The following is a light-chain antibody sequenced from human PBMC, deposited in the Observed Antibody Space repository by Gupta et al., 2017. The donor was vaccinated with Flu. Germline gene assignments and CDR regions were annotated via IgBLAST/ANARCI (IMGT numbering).Light chain of an antibody. V-gene: IGKV1-12*01. Sequence: DIHMTQSPSFVAASVGDTVTITCRASQGISNWLAWYQQKPGEAPKLLIYAASDLQTGVPSRFSGSGSGTDLTLTISSLQPEDFATYYCQQANTFPRTFGQGTKVEIK. CDR3: QQANTFPRT. J-gene: IGKJ1*01. CDR1: QGISNW. CDR2: AAS.